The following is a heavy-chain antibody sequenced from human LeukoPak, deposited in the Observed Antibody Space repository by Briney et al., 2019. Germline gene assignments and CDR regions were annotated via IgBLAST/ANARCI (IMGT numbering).Heavy chain of an antibody. CDR3: AREVYAGNWFDP. CDR2: ISGNGDST. J-gene: IGHJ5*02. V-gene: IGHV3-64*01. Sequence: GGSLRLSCAASGFTFSTCAMHWVRQAPGKGLEYVAAISGNGDSTYYANSVKGRFTISRDNSKNTLYLQMGSLRPEDMAVYYCAREVYAGNWFDPWGQGTLVAVSS. CDR1: GFTFSTCA. D-gene: IGHD2-8*01.